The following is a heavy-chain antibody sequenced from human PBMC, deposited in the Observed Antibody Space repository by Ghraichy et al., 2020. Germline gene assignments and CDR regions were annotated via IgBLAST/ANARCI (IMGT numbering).Heavy chain of an antibody. V-gene: IGHV3-21*01. J-gene: IGHJ4*02. Sequence: GGSLRLSCAASGFTFSSYSMNWVRQAPGKGLEWVSSISSSSSSIYYADSVKGRFTISRDNAKNSLYLQMNSLRAEDTAVYYCTRDIKAADPGLNDFGDYWGGDRGKPGICWGQGTLVTVSS. D-gene: IGHD4-17*01. CDR2: ISSSSSSI. CDR1: GFTFSSYS. CDR3: TRDIKAADPGLNDFGDYWGGDRGKPGIC.